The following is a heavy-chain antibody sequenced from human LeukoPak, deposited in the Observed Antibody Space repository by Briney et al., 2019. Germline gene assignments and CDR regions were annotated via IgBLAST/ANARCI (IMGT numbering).Heavy chain of an antibody. CDR2: INHSGST. CDR1: GGSFSGYH. D-gene: IGHD6-13*01. Sequence: SETLSLTCGVHGGSFSGYHWSWIRLRPGRGLEWIGDINHSGSTHYNPSLKSRVTISVDTSNNQFSLKLHSVTAADTAVYYCARGLSWQQLAWFDPWGQGTLVTVSS. J-gene: IGHJ5*02. V-gene: IGHV4-34*01. CDR3: ARGLSWQQLAWFDP.